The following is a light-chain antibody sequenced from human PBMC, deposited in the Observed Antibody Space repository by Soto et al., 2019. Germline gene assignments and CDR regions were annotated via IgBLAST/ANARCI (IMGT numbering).Light chain of an antibody. J-gene: IGKJ1*01. Sequence: ESVLTQSPGTLSLSPGERATLSCRASQSVSSSYLAWYQQKPGQPPRLLIYGASSRATGIPDRFRGSASGTDFTLTISGLEPEDFAVYYCQQRSNWPPWTFGQGTKVEIK. CDR1: QSVSSSY. CDR2: GAS. V-gene: IGKV3D-20*02. CDR3: QQRSNWPPWT.